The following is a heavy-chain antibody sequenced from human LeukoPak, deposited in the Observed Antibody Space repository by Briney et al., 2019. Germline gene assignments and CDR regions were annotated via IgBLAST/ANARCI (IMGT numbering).Heavy chain of an antibody. CDR1: GGSISSSSYY. CDR2: IYYSGST. Sequence: SETLSLTCTVSGGSISSSSYYWGWIRQPPGKGLEWIGSIYYSGSTYYNPSLKSRVTISVDTSRNQFSLKLRSVTAADTAVYYCARLYSYGPLFDAFDIWGQGTMVTVSS. CDR3: ARLYSYGPLFDAFDI. D-gene: IGHD5-18*01. V-gene: IGHV4-39*01. J-gene: IGHJ3*02.